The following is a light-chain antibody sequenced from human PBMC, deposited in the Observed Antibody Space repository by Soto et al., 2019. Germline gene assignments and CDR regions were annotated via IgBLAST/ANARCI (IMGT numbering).Light chain of an antibody. CDR2: GAS. CDR1: QSVSSSY. Sequence: ETVLTQSPGTLSLSPGEEATLSCRASQSVSSSYLAWYQQKPGQAPRLLIYGASSRATGIPDRFSGSGSGTDFTLTISRLEPEDFAVYYCQQYGSSPPTFGQGTKVDIK. CDR3: QQYGSSPPT. V-gene: IGKV3-20*01. J-gene: IGKJ1*01.